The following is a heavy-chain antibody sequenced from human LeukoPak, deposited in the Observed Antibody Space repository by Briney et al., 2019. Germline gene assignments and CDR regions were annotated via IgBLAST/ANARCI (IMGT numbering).Heavy chain of an antibody. Sequence: ASVKVSCKVSGYTLTELSMHWVRQAPGKGLEWMGGFDPEDGETIYAQKFQGRVTMTEDTSTDTAYMELSSLRSEDTAVYYCATFGARVVTPECFDYWGQGTLVTVSS. CDR1: GYTLTELS. CDR3: ATFGARVVTPECFDY. J-gene: IGHJ4*02. V-gene: IGHV1-24*01. CDR2: FDPEDGET. D-gene: IGHD4-23*01.